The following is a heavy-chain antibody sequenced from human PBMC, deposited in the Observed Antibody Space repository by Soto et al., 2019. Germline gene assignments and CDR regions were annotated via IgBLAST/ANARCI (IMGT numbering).Heavy chain of an antibody. D-gene: IGHD3-10*01. Sequence: ASVKVSCKASGYTFTSYAMHWVRQAPGQRLEWVGWINAGNGNTKYSQKFQGRVTITRDTSASTAYMELSSLRSEDTAVYYCASSYYGSGNPKDYYYGMDVWGQGTTVTVSS. CDR2: INAGNGNT. CDR3: ASSYYGSGNPKDYYYGMDV. J-gene: IGHJ6*02. CDR1: GYTFTSYA. V-gene: IGHV1-3*01.